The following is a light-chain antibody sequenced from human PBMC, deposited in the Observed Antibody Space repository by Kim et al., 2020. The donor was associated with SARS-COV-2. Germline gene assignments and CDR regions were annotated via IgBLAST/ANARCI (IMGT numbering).Light chain of an antibody. CDR1: QSVSSN. CDR3: QKYNNWPPP. V-gene: IGKV3-15*01. J-gene: IGKJ4*01. CDR2: GAS. Sequence: EIVMTQSPATLSVSPGERATLSCRASQSVSSNLAWYQQKPGQAPRLLIYGASTRATGIPARFSGSGSGTEFTLTISSLQSEDFAVYYCQKYNNWPPPFGGGTKVDIK.